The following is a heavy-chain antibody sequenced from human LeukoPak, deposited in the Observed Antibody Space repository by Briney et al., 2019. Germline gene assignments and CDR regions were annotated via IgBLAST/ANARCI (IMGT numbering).Heavy chain of an antibody. D-gene: IGHD2-2*01. CDR2: IYYSGST. CDR1: GGSISSSNW. J-gene: IGHJ5*02. Sequence: SETLSLTCAVSGGSISSSNWWSWVRQPPGKGLEWIGEIYYSGSTYYNPSLRSRVTISVDPSKNQFSLKLSSVTAADTAVYYCARERGHCSSTSCYNWFGPWGQGTLVTVSS. CDR3: ARERGHCSSTSCYNWFGP. V-gene: IGHV4-4*02.